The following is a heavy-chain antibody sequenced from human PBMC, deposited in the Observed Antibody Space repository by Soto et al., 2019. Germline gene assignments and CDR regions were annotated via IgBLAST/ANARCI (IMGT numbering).Heavy chain of an antibody. CDR2: FHPVAES. V-gene: IGHV4-4*07. D-gene: IGHD1-26*01. CDR1: GGSINNYY. J-gene: IGHJ4*02. Sequence: SETLSLTCSVSGGSINNYYWNWIRQPAGRGLEWLGRFHPVAESHYNASLRSRISMSSDASKNQVSLNLNSVTAADTALYYCASLGPTIDYWGPGIRVTVSS. CDR3: ASLGPTIDY.